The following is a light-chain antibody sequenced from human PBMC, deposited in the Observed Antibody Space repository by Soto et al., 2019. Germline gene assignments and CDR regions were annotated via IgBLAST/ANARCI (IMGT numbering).Light chain of an antibody. V-gene: IGLV1-44*01. CDR1: SSNIGSNT. CDR3: AAWDDRLNGPV. J-gene: IGLJ3*02. CDR2: NND. Sequence: QSVLTQPPSASGTPGQRVTIFCSGSSSNIGSNTVHWYQQLPAPAPKLLIYNNDPRPSGVPDRFSGDKSGTSASLAISDLQSEDEADYNCAAWDDRLNGPVFGGGTKVTVL.